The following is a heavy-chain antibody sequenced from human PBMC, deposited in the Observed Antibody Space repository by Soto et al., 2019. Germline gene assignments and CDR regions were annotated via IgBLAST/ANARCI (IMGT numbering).Heavy chain of an antibody. J-gene: IGHJ3*02. CDR1: GGTFSSYA. V-gene: IGHV1-69*06. Sequence: SVKVSCKASGGTFSSYAISWVRQAPGQGLEWMGGIIPIFGTANYAQKFQGRVTITADKSTSTAYMELSSLRSEDTAVYYCARDAYCSGGSCHDNDFDIWAQGTMVT. CDR2: IIPIFGTA. CDR3: ARDAYCSGGSCHDNDFDI. D-gene: IGHD2-15*01.